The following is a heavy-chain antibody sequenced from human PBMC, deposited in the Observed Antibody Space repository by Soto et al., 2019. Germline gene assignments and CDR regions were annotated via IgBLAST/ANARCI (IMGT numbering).Heavy chain of an antibody. Sequence: SETLSLTCAVSGGSISSGGYSWSWIRQPPGKGLEWIGYMYHSGSTNYNPSLKSRVTISIDKSKNQFSLKLSSVTAADTAVYYCARRYGYSFDYWGQGTLVTVSS. CDR2: MYHSGST. D-gene: IGHD1-1*01. CDR3: ARRYGYSFDY. CDR1: GGSISSGGYS. V-gene: IGHV4-30-2*01. J-gene: IGHJ4*02.